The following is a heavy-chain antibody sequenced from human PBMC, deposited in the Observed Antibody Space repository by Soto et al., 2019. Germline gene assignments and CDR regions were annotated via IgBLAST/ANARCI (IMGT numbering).Heavy chain of an antibody. Sequence: EAQLLESGGGLVQPGGSLRLTCTASGFTFSTYAMTWVRQAPGQGLEWVSCIDGSGGATSNADSVKGRFTISRDNSKNPLSLQLSSLRADDPAIYYCAKTYSSGWYSGLRGLDNWGQGTLVTVSS. J-gene: IGHJ4*02. CDR1: GFTFSTYA. D-gene: IGHD6-19*01. CDR3: AKTYSSGWYSGLRGLDN. CDR2: IDGSGGAT. V-gene: IGHV3-23*01.